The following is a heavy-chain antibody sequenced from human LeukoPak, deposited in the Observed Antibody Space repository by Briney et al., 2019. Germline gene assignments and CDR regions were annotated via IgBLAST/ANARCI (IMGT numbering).Heavy chain of an antibody. CDR3: VRYCSGYRRFDP. V-gene: IGHV1-69*05. CDR1: GGTFSSYA. Sequence: GASVKVSCKASGGTFSSYAISWVRQAPGQGLEWMGGIIPIFGTANYAQKFQGRVTMTRDTSISTAYMELSRLRSDDTAVYYCVRYCSGYRRFDPWGQGTLVTVSS. J-gene: IGHJ5*02. CDR2: IIPIFGTA. D-gene: IGHD2-15*01.